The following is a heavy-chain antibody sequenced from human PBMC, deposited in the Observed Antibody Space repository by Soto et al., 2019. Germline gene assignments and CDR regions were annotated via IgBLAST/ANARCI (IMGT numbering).Heavy chain of an antibody. J-gene: IGHJ4*02. CDR1: GFTFSSYW. CDR3: ARASVEMATIFDF. V-gene: IGHV3-7*01. D-gene: IGHD5-12*01. CDR2: IKQDGSEK. Sequence: PGGSLRLSCAASGFTFSSYWMSWVRQAPGKGLEWVANIKQDGSEKYYVDSVKGRFTISRDNAKNSLYLQMNSLRAEDTAVYYCARASVEMATIFDFWGQETLVTVSS.